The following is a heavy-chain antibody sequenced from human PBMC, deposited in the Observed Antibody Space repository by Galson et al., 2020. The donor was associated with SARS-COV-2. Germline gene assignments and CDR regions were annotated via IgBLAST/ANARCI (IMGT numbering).Heavy chain of an antibody. CDR1: GFTFSTYD. CDR2: ICYDGSKK. V-gene: IGHV3-33*06. J-gene: IGHJ6*02. CDR3: AKTSSGWLSYYCYGVGV. D-gene: IGHD6-19*01. Sequence: GGSLRLSCVASGFTFSTYDIHWVRQAPGKGLEWVAVICYDGSKKYYADSVKGRFTISRDNSRNTLYLQMDSLRADDTAIYYCAKTSSGWLSYYCYGVGVWGQGTTVTVSS.